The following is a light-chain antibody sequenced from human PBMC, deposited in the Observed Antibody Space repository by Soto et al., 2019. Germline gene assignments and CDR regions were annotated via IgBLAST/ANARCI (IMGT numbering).Light chain of an antibody. CDR3: QQYESLAYT. CDR2: GAS. CDR1: QLVRRD. Sequence: EIVMTQSPVTLSVSPGERATLSCRASQLVRRDLAWYQQKSGRAPRFLIYGASTRATGIPHRFSDSESGTEVTLTISSLQSEDFAVYYGQQYESLAYTLGQGTKLEIK. J-gene: IGKJ2*01. V-gene: IGKV3-15*01.